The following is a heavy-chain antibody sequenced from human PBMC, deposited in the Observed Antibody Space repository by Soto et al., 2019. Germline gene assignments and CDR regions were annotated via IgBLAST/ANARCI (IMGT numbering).Heavy chain of an antibody. J-gene: IGHJ3*02. CDR2: ISGSGGST. D-gene: IGHD2-2*01. V-gene: IGHV3-23*01. CDR1: GFTFSSYA. CDR3: AKGLGLGSDIVVVPAAISRIPPFDAFDI. Sequence: PGGSLSLSCAASGFTFSSYAMSWVRQAPGKGLEWVSAISGSGGSTYYADSVKGRFTISRDNSKNTLYLQMNSLRAEDTAVYYCAKGLGLGSDIVVVPAAISRIPPFDAFDIWGQGTMVTVSS.